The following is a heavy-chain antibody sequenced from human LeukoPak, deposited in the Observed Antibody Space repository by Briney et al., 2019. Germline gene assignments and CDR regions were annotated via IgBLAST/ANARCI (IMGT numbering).Heavy chain of an antibody. Sequence: HPGGSLRLSCAASGFTFSSYAMHWVRQAPGKGLEWVAVISYDGSNKYYAHSVKGRFTVSRDNSKNTLYLQMNSLRAEDTAVYYCARGTYYFDYWGQGTLVTVSS. J-gene: IGHJ4*02. CDR3: ARGTYYFDY. V-gene: IGHV3-30-3*01. CDR1: GFTFSSYA. CDR2: ISYDGSNK.